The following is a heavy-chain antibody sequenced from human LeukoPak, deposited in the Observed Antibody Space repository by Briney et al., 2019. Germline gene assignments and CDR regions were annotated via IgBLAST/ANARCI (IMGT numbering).Heavy chain of an antibody. Sequence: GGSLRLSCAASGFTLSSCAMHWVRQAPGKGLEWVAVISSDGSNKYYADSVKGRFTISRDNSKNTLYLQMNSLRAEDTAVYYCAGPQVVGRYFDHWGQGTLVTVSS. D-gene: IGHD2-15*01. V-gene: IGHV3-30*01. CDR1: GFTLSSCA. CDR2: ISSDGSNK. J-gene: IGHJ4*02. CDR3: AGPQVVGRYFDH.